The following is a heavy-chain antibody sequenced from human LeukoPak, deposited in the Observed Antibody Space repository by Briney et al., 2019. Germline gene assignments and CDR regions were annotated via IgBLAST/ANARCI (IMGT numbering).Heavy chain of an antibody. CDR1: GYTFTRYG. CDR3: ARDLDSSGYYRSDAFDI. CDR2: ISAYNGKT. J-gene: IGHJ3*02. D-gene: IGHD3-22*01. V-gene: IGHV1-18*01. Sequence: ASVKVSCKASGYTFTRYGTTWVRQAPGQGLEWMGWISAYNGKTDHAQKFQGRLRMTTDTSTSTAHMELMSLRSDDTAVYYCARDLDSSGYYRSDAFDIWGQGTMVTVSS.